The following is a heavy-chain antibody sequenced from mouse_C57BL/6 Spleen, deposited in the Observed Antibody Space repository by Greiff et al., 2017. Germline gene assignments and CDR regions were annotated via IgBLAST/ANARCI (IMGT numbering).Heavy chain of an antibody. CDR3: CRRGYDGPQLGAMDY. D-gene: IGHD2-2*01. J-gene: IGHJ4*01. CDR2: IGPEDGET. V-gene: IGHV14-2*01. Sequence: EVQLVESGAELVKPGASVKLSCAASGFNIKDYYMHWVQQRTEQGLEWIGRIGPEDGETKYAPKFPGEVTITADTSANTAYLQLSSLTSEDTAVYYCCRRGYDGPQLGAMDYWGQGTSVTVSS. CDR1: GFNIKDYY.